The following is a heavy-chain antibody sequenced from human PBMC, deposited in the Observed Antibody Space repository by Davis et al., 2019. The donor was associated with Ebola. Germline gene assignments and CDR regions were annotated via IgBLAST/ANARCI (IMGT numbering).Heavy chain of an antibody. CDR1: GGSISSYY. J-gene: IGHJ2*01. CDR2: IYYSGST. CDR3: ARDSRYFDL. V-gene: IGHV4-59*01. Sequence: MPSETLSLTCTVSGGSISSYYWSWIRQPPGKGLEWFGYIYYSGSTNYNPSLKSRVTISVDTSKNQFSLKLSSVTAADTAVYYCARDSRYFDLWGRGTLVTVSS.